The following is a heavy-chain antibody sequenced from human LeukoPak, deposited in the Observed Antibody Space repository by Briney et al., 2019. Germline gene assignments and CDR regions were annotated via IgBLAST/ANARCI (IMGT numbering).Heavy chain of an antibody. J-gene: IGHJ4*02. CDR2: INPNSGGT. D-gene: IGHD3-10*01. CDR1: GYTFTGYY. V-gene: IGHV1-2*02. CDR3: AMSRYYGSGSCDY. Sequence: ASVKVSCKASGYTFTGYYMHWVRQAPGQGLEWMGWINPNSGGTNYAQKFQGRVTMTRDTSISTAYMELSRLRSDDTAVYYCAMSRYYGSGSCDYWGQGTLVTVSS.